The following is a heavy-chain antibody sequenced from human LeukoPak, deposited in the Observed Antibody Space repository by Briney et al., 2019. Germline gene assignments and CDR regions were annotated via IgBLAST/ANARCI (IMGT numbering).Heavy chain of an antibody. Sequence: GGTLRLSCAASAFTFSSYGMSWVRQAPGKGLEWVSAISGDGRDIFYAGAVKGRFTISRDNSKNTLYLQMNSLRDEDTALYYCAIHGGGTIRIEAFDVWGQGTMVTISS. D-gene: IGHD3-3*01. J-gene: IGHJ3*01. CDR3: AIHGGGTIRIEAFDV. V-gene: IGHV3-23*01. CDR1: AFTFSSYG. CDR2: ISGDGRDI.